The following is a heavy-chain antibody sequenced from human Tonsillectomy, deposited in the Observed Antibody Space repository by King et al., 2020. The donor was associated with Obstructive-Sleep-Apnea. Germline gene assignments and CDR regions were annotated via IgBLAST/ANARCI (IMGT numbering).Heavy chain of an antibody. D-gene: IGHD4-17*01. CDR2: ISWNSNSI. J-gene: IGHJ4*02. V-gene: IGHV3-9*01. CDR1: GFKFDDYA. Sequence: DVQLVESGGGLVQPGRSLRLSCAASGFKFDDYAMHWVRQAPGKGLQWVSGISWNSNSIRYVESVEGRFTISRDNAKNSLYLEMNSLRVEDSGLYYCVKDIETLEGYGDFDHWGQGTLVTVSS. CDR3: VKDIETLEGYGDFDH.